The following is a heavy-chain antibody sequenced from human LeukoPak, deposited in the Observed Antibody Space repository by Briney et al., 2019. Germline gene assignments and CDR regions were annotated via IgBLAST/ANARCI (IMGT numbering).Heavy chain of an antibody. CDR3: ARARCIVGAICFGGGDNWFDP. CDR1: GFTFSDYY. V-gene: IGHV3-11*01. CDR2: ISKNGKTI. D-gene: IGHD1-26*01. J-gene: IGHJ5*02. Sequence: PGGSLRLSCAASGFTFSDYYMSWIRQAPGKGLEWLSYISKNGKTIYYADSVKGRFTISRDNAKKSVYLQMNSLRAEDTAVYYCARARCIVGAICFGGGDNWFDPWGQGTLVTVSS.